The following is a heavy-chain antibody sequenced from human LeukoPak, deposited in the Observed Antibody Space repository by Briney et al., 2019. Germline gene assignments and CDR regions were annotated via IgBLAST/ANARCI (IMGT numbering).Heavy chain of an antibody. V-gene: IGHV1-69*05. D-gene: IGHD4-17*01. J-gene: IGHJ3*02. CDR2: IIPIFGTA. Sequence: SVKVSCKASGGTFSSYAISWVRQAPGQGREWMGRIIPIFGTANYAQKFQGRVTITTDESTSTAYMELSSLRSEDTAVYYCARDGEMDYGDYGGAFDIWGQGTMVTVSS. CDR1: GGTFSSYA. CDR3: ARDGEMDYGDYGGAFDI.